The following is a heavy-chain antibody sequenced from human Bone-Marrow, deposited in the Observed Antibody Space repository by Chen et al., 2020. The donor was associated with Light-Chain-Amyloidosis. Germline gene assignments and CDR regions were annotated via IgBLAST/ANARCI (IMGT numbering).Heavy chain of an antibody. CDR1: GGSINSGDYY. CDR3: ARGTGPANEYFDY. Sequence: QVQLLESGTGLVRPSQTLSLTCSVSGGSINSGDYYWTWIRQPPGKGLEWIGYIYSSGSVYYNPSLKSRVSLSLDTSNNLFSLRLTSVTAADTAVYYCARGTGPANEYFDYWGQGTLVTVSS. D-gene: IGHD2-8*02. V-gene: IGHV4-30-4*01. CDR2: IYSSGSV. J-gene: IGHJ4*02.